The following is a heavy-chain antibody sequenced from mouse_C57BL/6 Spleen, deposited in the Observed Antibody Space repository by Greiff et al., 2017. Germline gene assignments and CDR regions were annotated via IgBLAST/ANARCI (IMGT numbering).Heavy chain of an antibody. J-gene: IGHJ2*01. CDR1: GFTFSSYA. D-gene: IGHD2-3*01. CDR2: ISDGGSYT. V-gene: IGHV5-4*03. Sequence: EVMLVESEGGLVQPGGSLKLSCAASGFTFSSYAMSWVRQTPEKRLEWVATISDGGSYTYYPDNVKGRFTISRDNAKNNLYLQMSHLKSEDTAMYYCASYDGYYGYWGQGTTLTVSS. CDR3: ASYDGYYGY.